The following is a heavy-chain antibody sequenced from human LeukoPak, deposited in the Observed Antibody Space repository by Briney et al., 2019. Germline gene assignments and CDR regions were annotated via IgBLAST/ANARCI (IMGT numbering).Heavy chain of an antibody. CDR3: ARARHSFHDSSGYYYAFDY. Sequence: ASVKVSCKASGGTFSNYAFSLVRQAPGQGLEWMGAIVPIIGRANYAQRFQGGVTIIADDSTSTVYMELSSLRSEDTAVYYCARARHSFHDSSGYYYAFDYWGQGTLVTVSS. CDR2: IVPIIGRA. J-gene: IGHJ4*02. D-gene: IGHD3-22*01. V-gene: IGHV1-69*13. CDR1: GGTFSNYA.